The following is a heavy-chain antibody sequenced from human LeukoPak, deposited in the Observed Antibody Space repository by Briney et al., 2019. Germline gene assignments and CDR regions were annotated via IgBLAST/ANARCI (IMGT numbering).Heavy chain of an antibody. J-gene: IGHJ3*02. CDR2: MNPNSGNT. CDR3: ARVNTYYYGSGVSRAFHM. D-gene: IGHD3-10*01. V-gene: IGHV1-8*02. Sequence: ASVKVSCKASGGTFSSYAISWVRQATGQGLEWMGWMNPNSGNTGYAQKFQGRVNMTRNISTGTAYMELSSLKSEDTAVYYCARVNTYYYGSGVSRAFHMWGQGTMVTVSS. CDR1: GGTFSSYA.